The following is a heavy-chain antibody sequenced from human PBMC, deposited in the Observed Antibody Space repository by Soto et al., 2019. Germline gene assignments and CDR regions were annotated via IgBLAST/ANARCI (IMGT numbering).Heavy chain of an antibody. CDR2: IDPSDSYT. J-gene: IGHJ6*02. CDR1: GYSFTSYW. Sequence: GESLKISCKGSGYSFTSYWISWVRQMPGKGLEWMGRIDPSDSYTNYSPSFQGHVTISADKSISTAYLQWSSLKASDTAMYYCARPGYCSGRSCYHYYGMDVWGQGNTVTVSS. D-gene: IGHD2-15*01. CDR3: ARPGYCSGRSCYHYYGMDV. V-gene: IGHV5-10-1*01.